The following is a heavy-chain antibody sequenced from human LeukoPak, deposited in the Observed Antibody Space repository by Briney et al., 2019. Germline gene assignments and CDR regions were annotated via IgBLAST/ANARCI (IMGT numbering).Heavy chain of an antibody. CDR3: ANEIAGYSGYYYYYGMDV. CDR2: ISSDGSST. Sequence: PGGSLRLSCAASGFTFSNYWMHWVRQAPGKGLVWVSRISSDGSSTSYADSVKGRFTISRDNSKNTLYLQMNSLRAEDTAVYYCANEIAGYSGYYYYYGMDVWGQGTTVTVSS. D-gene: IGHD5-12*01. V-gene: IGHV3-74*01. J-gene: IGHJ6*02. CDR1: GFTFSNYW.